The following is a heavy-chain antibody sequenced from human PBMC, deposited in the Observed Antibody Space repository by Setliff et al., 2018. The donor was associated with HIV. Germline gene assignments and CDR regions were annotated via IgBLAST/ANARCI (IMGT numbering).Heavy chain of an antibody. Sequence: SETLSLTCAVSGYSISSGYYWGWIRQTPGKGLEWIGSIYHSGTTYYNPSLRSRVTISVDKSKSQFSLKLNSVTAADTAVYYCARDGPLEGSYRYYYYYMDVWGKGTTVTVSS. V-gene: IGHV4-38-2*02. CDR3: ARDGPLEGSYRYYYYYMDV. D-gene: IGHD3-10*01. CDR1: GYSISSGYY. J-gene: IGHJ6*03. CDR2: IYHSGTT.